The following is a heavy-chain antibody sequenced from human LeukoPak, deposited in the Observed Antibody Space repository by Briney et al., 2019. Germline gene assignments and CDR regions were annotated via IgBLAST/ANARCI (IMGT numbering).Heavy chain of an antibody. CDR1: GFTFSDYS. CDR2: ISSSSSIK. D-gene: IGHD5-12*01. Sequence: GGSLRLSCAASGFTFSDYSMNWVRQAPGKGLEWVSYISSSSSIKYYADSVKGRFTISRDNAKNSLYLQMNSLRDEDTAVYYCARVEGGYSGYNLGFGIDYWGQGTLVTVSS. V-gene: IGHV3-48*02. CDR3: ARVEGGYSGYNLGFGIDY. J-gene: IGHJ4*02.